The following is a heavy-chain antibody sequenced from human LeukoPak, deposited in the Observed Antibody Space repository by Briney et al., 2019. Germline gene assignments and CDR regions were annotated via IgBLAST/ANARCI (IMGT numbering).Heavy chain of an antibody. CDR1: GFTVSSNY. D-gene: IGHD2-15*01. Sequence: GESLRLSCAASGFTVSSNYMSWVRQAPGKGLEWVSAISSNGDITYYADSVRGRFTISRDNSKNTVFLQMNSLRADDTAVYYCATVKRDCSGGTCYSYDYRGQGTLVTVSS. CDR3: ATVKRDCSGGTCYSYDY. V-gene: IGHV3-23*01. CDR2: ISSNGDIT. J-gene: IGHJ4*02.